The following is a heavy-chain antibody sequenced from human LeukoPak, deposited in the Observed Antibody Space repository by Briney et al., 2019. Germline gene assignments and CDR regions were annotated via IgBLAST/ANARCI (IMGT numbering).Heavy chain of an antibody. D-gene: IGHD5-24*01. CDR1: GGSINSHSYY. J-gene: IGHJ4*02. CDR2: VYYDGTS. Sequence: SETLSLTCTVSGGSINSHSYYWGWIRQPPGKGLEWIGSVYYDGTSYSNPSLKTRVGVFVDTSRDQFSLDLDFVTAADTALYYCVRHISTNTGYFDSCGQGTLVSVSS. V-gene: IGHV4-39*01. CDR3: VRHISTNTGYFDS.